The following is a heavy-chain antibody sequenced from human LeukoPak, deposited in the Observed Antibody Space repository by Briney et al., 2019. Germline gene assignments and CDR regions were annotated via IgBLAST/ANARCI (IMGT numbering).Heavy chain of an antibody. CDR1: GESISSSSDY. CDR2: IYYSGST. CDR3: ARSGGYCGSTTCHVKYFDL. J-gene: IGHJ2*01. D-gene: IGHD2-2*01. V-gene: IGHV4-39*01. Sequence: SETLSLTCTVSGESISSSSDYWGWVRQSPGKVLEWIGSIYYSGSTYYNPSLRSRVTISVDTSKNQFSLKLSSVTAADTAVYYCARSGGYCGSTTCHVKYFDLWGRGTLVTVSS.